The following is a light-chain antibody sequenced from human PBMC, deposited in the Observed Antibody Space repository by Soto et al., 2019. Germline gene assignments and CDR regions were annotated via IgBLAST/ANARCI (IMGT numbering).Light chain of an antibody. J-gene: IGLJ2*01. V-gene: IGLV6-57*04. CDR1: SGSIASNY. CDR2: EDN. Sequence: FMLTQPHSVSESPGKTVTISCTRSSGSIASNYVQWYQQRPGSAPTTVIYEDNQRPSGVPDRFSGSIDSSSNSASLTISGLKTEDEADYYCQSYDSSNVVFGGGPKLTVL. CDR3: QSYDSSNVV.